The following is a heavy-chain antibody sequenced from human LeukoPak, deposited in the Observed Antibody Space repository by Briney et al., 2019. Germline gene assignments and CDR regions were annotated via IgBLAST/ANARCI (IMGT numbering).Heavy chain of an antibody. Sequence: SETLSLTCTVSGGSISSSSYYWGWVRQPPGKGLEWIGSISYSGSTYYNPSLKSRVTISVDTSKNQFSLKLSSVTAADTAVYYCARASHCSSTSCLNWFDPWGQGTLVTVSS. CDR3: ARASHCSSTSCLNWFDP. J-gene: IGHJ5*02. CDR1: GGSISSSSYY. CDR2: ISYSGST. D-gene: IGHD2-2*01. V-gene: IGHV4-39*01.